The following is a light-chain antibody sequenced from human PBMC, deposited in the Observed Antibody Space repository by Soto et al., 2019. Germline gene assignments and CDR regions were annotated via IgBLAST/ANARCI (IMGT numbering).Light chain of an antibody. CDR3: HHYGVSTLVT. J-gene: IGKJ5*01. CDR1: ESISSSH. V-gene: IGKV3-20*01. CDR2: GAS. Sequence: EIVLTQSPDTLSLSPGEGATLSCRASESISSSHLAWFQHKPGQAPRLLIYGASYRATGIPLRFSGSGSGTHFTLTISSLEPGDFAVYFCHHYGVSTLVTFGQGTRLDIK.